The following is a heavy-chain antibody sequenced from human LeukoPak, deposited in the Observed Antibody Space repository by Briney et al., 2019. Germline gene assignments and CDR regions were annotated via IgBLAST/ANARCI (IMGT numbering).Heavy chain of an antibody. V-gene: IGHV4-34*01. Sequence: SETLSLTCAVYGGPFSGYYWSWIRQPPGKGLEWIGEINHSGSTNYNPSLKSRVTISVDTSKNQFSLKLSSVTAADTAVYYCARVNAAAARTRTTKYYGMDVWGKGTTVTVSS. J-gene: IGHJ6*04. CDR3: ARVNAAAARTRTTKYYGMDV. CDR2: INHSGST. D-gene: IGHD6-13*01. CDR1: GGPFSGYY.